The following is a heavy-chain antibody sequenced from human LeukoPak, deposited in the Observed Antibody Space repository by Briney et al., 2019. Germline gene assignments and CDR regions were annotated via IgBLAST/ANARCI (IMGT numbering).Heavy chain of an antibody. D-gene: IGHD4-17*01. V-gene: IGHV3-53*01. Sequence: GGSLRLSCAASGFTVSSNYMSWVRQAPGKGLEWVSVIYSGGSGGSTHYADSVKGRFTISRDNSKNTLYLQMNSLRAEDTAVYYCATRGDYGDYWYYFDYRGQGTLVTVSS. J-gene: IGHJ4*02. CDR2: IYSGGSGGST. CDR3: ATRGDYGDYWYYFDY. CDR1: GFTVSSNY.